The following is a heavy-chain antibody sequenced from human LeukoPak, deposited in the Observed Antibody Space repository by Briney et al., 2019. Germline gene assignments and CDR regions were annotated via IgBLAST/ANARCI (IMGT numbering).Heavy chain of an antibody. CDR2: IAVGSGNT. CDR3: AADRPSSSTSLLASGAFDI. CDR1: GFTFTSSA. D-gene: IGHD2-2*01. J-gene: IGHJ3*02. Sequence: GASVKVSCKASGFTFTSSAVQWARQARGQRLEWIGWIAVGSGNTNYAQKFQERVTITRDMSTSTAYMELSSLRSEDTAVYYCAADRPSSSTSLLASGAFDIWGQGTMVTVSS. V-gene: IGHV1-58*01.